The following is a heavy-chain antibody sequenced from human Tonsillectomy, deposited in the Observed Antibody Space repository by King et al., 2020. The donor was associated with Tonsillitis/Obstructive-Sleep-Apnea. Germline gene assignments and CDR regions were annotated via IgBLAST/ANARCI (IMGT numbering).Heavy chain of an antibody. J-gene: IGHJ4*02. CDR2: ISAHNGNT. Sequence: QLVQSGAEVKKPGASVKVSCKASGYTFTSYGISWVRQAPGQGLEWMGWISAHNGNTKYAQKLQGRVTMTTDTSTNTAYLDLMSLRSDDTAVYYCARDSMSHYFGSSGYSSVDYGGQGTLATVSS. CDR3: ARDSMSHYFGSSGYSSVDY. V-gene: IGHV1-18*01. D-gene: IGHD3-22*01. CDR1: GYTFTSYG.